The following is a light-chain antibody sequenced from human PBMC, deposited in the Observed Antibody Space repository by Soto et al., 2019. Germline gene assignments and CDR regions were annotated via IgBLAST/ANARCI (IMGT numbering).Light chain of an antibody. CDR3: QLYGDSPT. CDR1: QSVTSKY. V-gene: IGKV3-20*01. CDR2: DVS. J-gene: IGKJ4*01. Sequence: IVLTQSPGTLSLSPGERATLSCRASQSVTSKYLAWFQQKPGQAPRLLLYDVSTRATGFPDRFSGSGSGTDFTLTISIPEPEDLAVYYCQLYGDSPTCGGGTKVEIK.